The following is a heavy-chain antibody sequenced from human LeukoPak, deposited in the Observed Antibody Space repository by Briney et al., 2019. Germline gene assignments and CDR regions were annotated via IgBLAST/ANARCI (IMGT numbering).Heavy chain of an antibody. D-gene: IGHD6-19*01. J-gene: IGHJ6*02. Sequence: GGSLRLSCAASGFTFSSYAMSWVRQAPGKGLEWVANIKQDGSEKYYVDSVKGRFTISRDNAKNSLYLQMNSLRAEDTAVYYCARCKGSSGLDYYYYGMDVWGQGTTVTVSS. V-gene: IGHV3-7*03. CDR1: GFTFSSYA. CDR3: ARCKGSSGLDYYYYGMDV. CDR2: IKQDGSEK.